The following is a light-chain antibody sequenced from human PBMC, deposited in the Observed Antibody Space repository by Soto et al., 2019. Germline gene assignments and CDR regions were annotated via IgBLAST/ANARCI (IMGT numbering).Light chain of an antibody. Sequence: ETVMTQSPATLSVSPGERATLSCTASQSVSSNLAWYQQKPGQAPRLLIYGASTRATGISARFSGSGSGAEFTLTISSLQSEDFAVYYCQQYKTWPRTLGQGTKV. V-gene: IGKV3-15*01. CDR3: QQYKTWPRT. CDR1: QSVSSN. J-gene: IGKJ1*01. CDR2: GAS.